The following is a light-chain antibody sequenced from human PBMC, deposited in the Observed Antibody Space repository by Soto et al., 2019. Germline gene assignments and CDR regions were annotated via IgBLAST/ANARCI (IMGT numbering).Light chain of an antibody. CDR1: SSNVGAGYD. V-gene: IGLV1-40*01. CDR2: ASN. CDR3: QSYDSSLSGPV. J-gene: IGLJ2*01. Sequence: QSVLTQPPSVSGAPGQRVTISCTGSSSNVGAGYDVHWYQQFPGTAPKLLIYASNNRTSGVPDRFSGSKSGTSASLAITGLQADDEADYYCQSYDSSLSGPVFGGGTKLTVL.